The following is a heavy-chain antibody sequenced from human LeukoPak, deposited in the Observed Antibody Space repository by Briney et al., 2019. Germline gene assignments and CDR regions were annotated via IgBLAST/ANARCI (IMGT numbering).Heavy chain of an antibody. Sequence: PSETLSLTCAVYGGSFSGYYWSWIRQPPGKGLEWIGSIYHSGSTYYNPSLKSRVTISVDTSKNQFSLKLSSVTAADTAVYYCARDYVWGSYRPRSEFDYWGQGTLVTVSS. CDR2: IYHSGST. J-gene: IGHJ4*02. CDR1: GGSFSGYY. V-gene: IGHV4-34*01. D-gene: IGHD3-16*02. CDR3: ARDYVWGSYRPRSEFDY.